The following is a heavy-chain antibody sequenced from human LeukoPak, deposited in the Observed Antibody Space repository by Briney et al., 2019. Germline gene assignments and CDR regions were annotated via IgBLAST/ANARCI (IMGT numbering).Heavy chain of an antibody. CDR3: ARDLGFYYDSSGYYHHDAFDI. V-gene: IGHV4-61*02. CDR2: IYTSGST. CDR1: GGSISSGSYY. J-gene: IGHJ3*02. Sequence: SETLSLTCTVSGGSISSGSYYWSWIRQPAGKGLEWIGRIYTSGSTNYNPSLKSRVAISVDTSKNQFSLKLSSVTAADTAVYYCARDLGFYYDSSGYYHHDAFDIWGQGTMVTVSS. D-gene: IGHD3-22*01.